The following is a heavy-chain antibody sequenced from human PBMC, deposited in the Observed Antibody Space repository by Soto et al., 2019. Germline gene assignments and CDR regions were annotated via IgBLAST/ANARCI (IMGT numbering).Heavy chain of an antibody. Sequence: EVQLVETGGGVIQPGGSLRLSCAASGFTVSSNYMSWVRQAPGKGLEWVSVIYSGGGTYYADSVKGRFTISRDNSKNTLYLQMNSLRVEDTAVYYCASHLYCSGGSCYSGYYGLDVWGPGNTVTVSS. D-gene: IGHD2-15*01. CDR2: IYSGGGT. J-gene: IGHJ6*02. CDR1: GFTVSSNY. V-gene: IGHV3-53*02. CDR3: ASHLYCSGGSCYSGYYGLDV.